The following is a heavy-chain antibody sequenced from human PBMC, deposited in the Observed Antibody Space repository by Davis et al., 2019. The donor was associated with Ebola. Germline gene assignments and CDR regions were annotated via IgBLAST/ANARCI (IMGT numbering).Heavy chain of an antibody. CDR3: AYLGTFDY. CDR1: GFTFSSYS. CDR2: ISSSSSYI. D-gene: IGHD2/OR15-2a*01. V-gene: IGHV3-21*01. J-gene: IGHJ4*02. Sequence: GESLKISCAASGFTFSSYSMNWVRQAPGKGLEWVSSISSSSSYIYYADSVKGRFTISRDNAKNSLYLEMNNLRAEDTAVYYCAYLGTFDYWGQGTLVTVSS.